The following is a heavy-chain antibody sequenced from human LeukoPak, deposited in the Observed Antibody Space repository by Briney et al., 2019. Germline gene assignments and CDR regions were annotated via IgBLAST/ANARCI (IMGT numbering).Heavy chain of an antibody. D-gene: IGHD6-6*01. CDR2: INTNTGNP. J-gene: IGHJ4*02. V-gene: IGHV7-4-1*02. Sequence: ASVKVSCKASGYTFTSYTMSWVRQAPGQGFEWMGWINTNTGNPTYAQGFTGRFVFSLDTSVGTAYLQISSLKAEDTAVYYCARRRYSSSSGAYYFDYWGQGTLVTVSS. CDR3: ARRRYSSSSGAYYFDY. CDR1: GYTFTSYT.